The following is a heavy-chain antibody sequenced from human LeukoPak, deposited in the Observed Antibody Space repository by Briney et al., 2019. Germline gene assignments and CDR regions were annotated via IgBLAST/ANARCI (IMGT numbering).Heavy chain of an antibody. D-gene: IGHD3-3*01. J-gene: IGHJ4*02. CDR3: AKDGADYDSDYFDY. V-gene: IGHV3-23*01. CDR2: ISGGGGTT. CDR1: GFTFSSYA. Sequence: AGESLRLSCAASGFTFSSYAMSWVGQAPGKGLEWVSRISGGGGTTYYAASVKGRFTISRDNAKNTLYLQINSLRAEDTAVYYCAKDGADYDSDYFDYWSQGTLVTVSS.